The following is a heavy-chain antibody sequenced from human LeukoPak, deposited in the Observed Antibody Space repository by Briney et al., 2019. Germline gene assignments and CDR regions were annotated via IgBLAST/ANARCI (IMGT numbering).Heavy chain of an antibody. V-gene: IGHV4-30-2*01. CDR3: ARDSSSLYYFDY. CDR1: GGSISSGGYY. CDR2: IYHSGST. D-gene: IGHD6-6*01. J-gene: IGHJ4*02. Sequence: SQTLSLTCTVSGGSISSGGYYWSWIRQPPGKGLEWIGYIYHSGSTYCNPSLKSRVTISVDRSKNQFSLKLSSVTAADTAVYYCARDSSSLYYFDYWGQGTLVTVSS.